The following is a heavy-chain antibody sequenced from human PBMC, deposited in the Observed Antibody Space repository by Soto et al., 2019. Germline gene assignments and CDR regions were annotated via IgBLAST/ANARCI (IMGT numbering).Heavy chain of an antibody. CDR3: AKNHLGKPFYYYYIMDA. CDR2: ISSDGNNK. V-gene: IGHV3-30*18. D-gene: IGHD6-13*01. Sequence: QVQLEESGGGVVQPGRSLRLSCAASGFAFGDYGMHWVRQAPGKGLEWVAMISSDGNNKYYADSVKGRFTISRDNSQNTLFLQMNSLRADDTALYYCAKNHLGKPFYYYYIMDAWGQGTTVTVSS. CDR1: GFAFGDYG. J-gene: IGHJ6*02.